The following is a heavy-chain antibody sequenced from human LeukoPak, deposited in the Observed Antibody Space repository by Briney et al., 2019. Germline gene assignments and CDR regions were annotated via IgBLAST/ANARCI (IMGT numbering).Heavy chain of an antibody. CDR1: GYTFTSYY. CDR3: ARGEEQLVPGGYYFDY. V-gene: IGHV1-46*01. CDR2: INPSGGST. Sequence: ASVKVSCKASGYTFTSYYMHWVRQAPGQGLEWMGIINPSGGSTSYAQKFQGRVTMTRDTSTSTVYMELSSPRSEDTAVYYCARGEEQLVPGGYYFDYWGQGTLVTVSS. J-gene: IGHJ4*02. D-gene: IGHD6-6*01.